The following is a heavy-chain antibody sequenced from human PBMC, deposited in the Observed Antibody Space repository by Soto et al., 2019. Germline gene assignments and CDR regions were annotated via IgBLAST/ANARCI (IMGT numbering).Heavy chain of an antibody. CDR1: GFTFSHYP. V-gene: IGHV3-74*01. J-gene: IGHJ5*02. D-gene: IGHD5-18*01. CDR3: AKDRHLGYTADWFDP. Sequence: PGGSLRLSCAASGFTFSHYPMHWVRQAPGKGLVWVSGITSDGSSTSYADSVKGRFTISRDNAKNTLYLQMNSLRAEDTAVYYCAKDRHLGYTADWFDPWGQGTLVTVSS. CDR2: ITSDGSST.